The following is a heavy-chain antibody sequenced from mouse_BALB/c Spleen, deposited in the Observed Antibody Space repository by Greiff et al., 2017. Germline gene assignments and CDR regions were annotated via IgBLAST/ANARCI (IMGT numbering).Heavy chain of an antibody. Sequence: EVNVVESGGGLVKPGGSLKLSCAASGFAFSSYDMSWVRQTPEKRLEWVAYISSGGGSTYYPDTVKGRFTISRDNAKNTLYLQMSSLKSEDTAMYYCARHYTLLRLREYFDYWGQGTTLTVSS. D-gene: IGHD1-2*01. J-gene: IGHJ2*01. CDR1: GFAFSSYD. CDR2: ISSGGGST. V-gene: IGHV5-12-1*01. CDR3: ARHYTLLRLREYFDY.